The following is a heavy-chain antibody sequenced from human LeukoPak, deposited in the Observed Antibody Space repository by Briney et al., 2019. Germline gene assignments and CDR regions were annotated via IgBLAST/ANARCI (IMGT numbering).Heavy chain of an antibody. Sequence: PGGSLRLSCAASGFTFSSYGMSWVRQAPGKGLEWVSAISGSGGSTYYADSVKGRFTISRDNSKNTLYLQMNSLRAEDTAVYYCARGVEGSIAANWGQGTLVTVSS. CDR3: ARGVEGSIAAN. CDR2: ISGSGGST. J-gene: IGHJ4*02. CDR1: GFTFSSYG. V-gene: IGHV3-23*01. D-gene: IGHD6-6*01.